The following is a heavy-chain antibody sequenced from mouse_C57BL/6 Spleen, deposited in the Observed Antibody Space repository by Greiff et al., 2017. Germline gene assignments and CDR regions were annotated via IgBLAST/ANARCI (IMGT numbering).Heavy chain of an antibody. CDR2: INPNNGGT. D-gene: IGHD2-5*01. J-gene: IGHJ4*01. CDR3: ARLLLDSNYYYAMDY. V-gene: IGHV1-26*01. CDR1: GYTFTDYY. Sequence: EVQLQQSGPELVKPGASVKISCKASGYTFTDYYMNWVKQSHGKSLEWIGDINPNNGGTSYNQKFKGKATLTVDKSSSTAYMELRSLTSEDSAVYYCARLLLDSNYYYAMDYWGQGTSVTVSS.